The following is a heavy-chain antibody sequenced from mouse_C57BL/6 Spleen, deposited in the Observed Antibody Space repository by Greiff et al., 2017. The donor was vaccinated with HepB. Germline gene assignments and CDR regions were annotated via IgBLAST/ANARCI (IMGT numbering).Heavy chain of an antibody. CDR1: GYTFTDYY. J-gene: IGHJ4*01. CDR3: ARGVVSRAMDY. D-gene: IGHD1-1*01. V-gene: IGHV1-76*01. Sequence: VQVVESGAELVRPGASVKLSCKASGYTFTDYYINWVKQRPGQGLEWIARIYPGSGNTYYNEKFKGKATLTAEKSSSTAYMQLSSLTSEDSAVYFCARGVVSRAMDYWGQGTSVTVSS. CDR2: IYPGSGNT.